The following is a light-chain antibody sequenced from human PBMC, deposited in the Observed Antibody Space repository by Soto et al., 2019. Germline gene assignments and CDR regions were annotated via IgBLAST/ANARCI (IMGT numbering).Light chain of an antibody. CDR3: QQYGSSPL. V-gene: IGKV3-20*01. CDR2: DAS. CDR1: QSVSSSS. Sequence: EIVLTQSPGTLSLSPGERATLSCRASQSVSSSSLAWYQQKPGQAPRLLIYDASSRATGIPDRFSGSGSVPDFTHTTSRLEPEDFAMYYCQQYGSSPLFGPGTKGDIK. J-gene: IGKJ3*01.